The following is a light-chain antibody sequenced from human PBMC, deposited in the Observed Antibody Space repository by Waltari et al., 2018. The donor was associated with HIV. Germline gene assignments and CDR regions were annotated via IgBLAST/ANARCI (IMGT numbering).Light chain of an antibody. J-gene: IGLJ2*01. V-gene: IGLV2-8*01. CDR1: ISDVDGYAY. CDR2: ALP. CDR3: TSYTGSTNLL. Sequence: QSALTQPPSASGSPGQSVTISCTGPISDVDGYAYVSWYQPHPGKAPKPILYALPNPPPGVPDRFSGSKSDYTGSLTVSGLQAEDEAEYYCTSYTGSTNLLFGGGTKLTVL.